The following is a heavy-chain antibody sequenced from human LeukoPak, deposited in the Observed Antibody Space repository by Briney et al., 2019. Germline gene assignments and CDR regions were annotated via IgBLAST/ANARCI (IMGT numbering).Heavy chain of an antibody. Sequence: GGSLRLSCAASGVTVNYNFMSWVRQAPGKGLEWVSVIYSDSSADYADSVKGRLTISRDDAQNTLYLQMNSLRAGDTAVYYCARAPRPFDNSDYYFDYWGQGSLVTVSS. CDR1: GVTVNYNF. D-gene: IGHD3-22*01. V-gene: IGHV3-53*01. CDR3: ARAPRPFDNSDYYFDY. J-gene: IGHJ4*02. CDR2: IYSDSSA.